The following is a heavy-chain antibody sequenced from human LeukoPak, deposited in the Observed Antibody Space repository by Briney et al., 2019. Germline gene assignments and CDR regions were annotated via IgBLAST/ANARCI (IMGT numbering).Heavy chain of an antibody. Sequence: ASVKVSCKASSYTFTSYGISWVRQAPGQGLEWMGWISAYNGNTNYAQKLQGRVTMTTDTSTSTAYMELRSLRSDDTTVYYCGRDLYDFWSGYYTGIDYWGQGTLVTVSS. CDR2: ISAYNGNT. D-gene: IGHD3-3*01. J-gene: IGHJ4*02. V-gene: IGHV1-18*01. CDR3: GRDLYDFWSGYYTGIDY. CDR1: SYTFTSYG.